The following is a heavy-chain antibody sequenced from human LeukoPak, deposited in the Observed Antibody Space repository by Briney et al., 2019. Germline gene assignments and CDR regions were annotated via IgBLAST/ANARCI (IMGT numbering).Heavy chain of an antibody. CDR3: ARGKLGYYYYHMDA. CDR2: IIPIYGTP. D-gene: IGHD3-3*02. Sequence: SVKVSCKASGGTLSGYAISWVRQAPGQGLEWMGGIIPIYGTPHSAQKFQGRVTITTDESTGTAFMDLSSLRSEDTAVYYCARGKLGYYYYHMDAWGKGTTVTVSS. J-gene: IGHJ6*03. V-gene: IGHV1-69*05. CDR1: GGTLSGYA.